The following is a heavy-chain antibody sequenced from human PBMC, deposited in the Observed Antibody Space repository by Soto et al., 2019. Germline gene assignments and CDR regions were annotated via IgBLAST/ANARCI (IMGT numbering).Heavy chain of an antibody. Sequence: SQTLSLTCAISGDSVSSNSAAWSWIRQSPSRGLEWLGRTYYRSKWYSNYAVSVKSRINIKPDTSKNQFSLQLNSVTPDDTAVYYCARENSGGPLFDYWGQGTLVTVSS. V-gene: IGHV6-1*01. CDR3: ARENSGGPLFDY. J-gene: IGHJ4*02. CDR2: TYYRSKWYS. D-gene: IGHD5-12*01. CDR1: GDSVSSNSAA.